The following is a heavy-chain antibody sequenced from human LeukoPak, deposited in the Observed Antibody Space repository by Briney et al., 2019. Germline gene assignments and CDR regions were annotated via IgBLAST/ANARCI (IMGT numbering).Heavy chain of an antibody. Sequence: GGSLRLSCAASGFTFSTFAMSWVRQAPGKGLEWVSAISGGGGSTYYADSVKGRFTVSRDNSKDTLYLQMNSLRAEDTAVYYCAKAPYGSGSYYTDYWGQGTLVTVSP. J-gene: IGHJ4*02. CDR1: GFTFSTFA. CDR2: ISGGGGST. CDR3: AKAPYGSGSYYTDY. V-gene: IGHV3-23*01. D-gene: IGHD3-10*01.